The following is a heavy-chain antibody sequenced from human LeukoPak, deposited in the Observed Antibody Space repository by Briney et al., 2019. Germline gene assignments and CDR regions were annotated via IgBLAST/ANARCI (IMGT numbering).Heavy chain of an antibody. CDR3: ARSSLTGGWFDP. CDR2: IYSRGST. J-gene: IGHJ5*02. CDR1: GGSISGYY. Sequence: SETLSLTCTVSGGSISGYYWNWIRQTAGKGLEWIGRIYSRGSTNYNPHFKSLVTMSVDTSKNQFSLNLSSVIVADTAVYYCARSSLTGGWFDPWGQGTLVTVSS. D-gene: IGHD7-27*01. V-gene: IGHV4-4*07.